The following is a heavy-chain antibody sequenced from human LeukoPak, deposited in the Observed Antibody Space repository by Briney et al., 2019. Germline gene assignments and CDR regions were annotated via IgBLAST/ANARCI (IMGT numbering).Heavy chain of an antibody. V-gene: IGHV3-33*06. J-gene: IGHJ4*02. D-gene: IGHD3-10*01. CDR1: GFIFSSYG. CDR3: AKGHYYGSGSLDY. Sequence: GGSLRLSCAASGFIFSSYGMHWVRQAPGKGLEWVAVAYHDEWPGNSKYYVDSVKGRFTISRDNSKNTLYVQMNSLRAEDTAVYYCAKGHYYGSGSLDYWGQGTLVTVSS. CDR2: AYHDEWPGNSK.